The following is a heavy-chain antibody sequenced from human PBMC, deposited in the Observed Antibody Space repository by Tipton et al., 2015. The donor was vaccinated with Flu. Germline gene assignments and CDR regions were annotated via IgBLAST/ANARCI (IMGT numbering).Heavy chain of an antibody. CDR1: GDSIGSDYY. V-gene: IGHV4-38-2*01. Sequence: TLSLTCSVSGDSIGSDYYWGWIRQPPGKGLEWIGNIHRSGNTYRNPSLKSRVTISVDSSKNQFSLRLSSVTAADTAVYYCARMEWTVTTPRYFDLWGRGTLITVSS. D-gene: IGHD4-17*01. CDR2: IHRSGNT. J-gene: IGHJ2*01. CDR3: ARMEWTVTTPRYFDL.